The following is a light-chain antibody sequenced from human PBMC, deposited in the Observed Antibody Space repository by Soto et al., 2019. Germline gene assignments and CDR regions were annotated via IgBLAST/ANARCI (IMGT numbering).Light chain of an antibody. CDR2: GAS. Sequence: ELVLTQSPATLSLSPGERATLSCRASQSVSSYLAGYQQKPGQAPRLLIYGASNRPTGIPARFSGSGSGTDFTLTISSLEPEDFAVYYCQQRSNWPYTFGQGTKLESK. CDR3: QQRSNWPYT. CDR1: QSVSSY. V-gene: IGKV3-11*01. J-gene: IGKJ2*01.